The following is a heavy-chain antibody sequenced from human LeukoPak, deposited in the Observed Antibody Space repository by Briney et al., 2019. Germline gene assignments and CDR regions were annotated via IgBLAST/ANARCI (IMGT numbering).Heavy chain of an antibody. J-gene: IGHJ6*02. CDR2: IKPNSGGT. CDR3: ARSSPPEGHIVVVPAAKGADYYYYGMGV. V-gene: IGHV1-2*02. Sequence: ASVTLSLTAAVYTFSVYYIHWGRHAPPQGLGRVGCIKPNSGGTNYAHTSEGRVTMTRDTSISTAYMELSRLRSDDTAVYYCARSSPPEGHIVVVPAAKGADYYYYGMGVWGQGTTVTVSS. D-gene: IGHD2-2*01. CDR1: VYTFSVYY.